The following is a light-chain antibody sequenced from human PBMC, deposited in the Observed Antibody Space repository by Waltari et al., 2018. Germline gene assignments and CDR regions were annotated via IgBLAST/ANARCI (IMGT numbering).Light chain of an antibody. CDR2: GVS. Sequence: EIVMTQSPATLSLSPGERATLSCRASQSVSSNLAWYQQKPGQAPRLLIYGVSIRVTGIPVRFSGSGSGTEFTLTISSLQSEDFAVYYCQQYNNWPPYTFGQGTKLEI. V-gene: IGKV3-15*01. CDR1: QSVSSN. J-gene: IGKJ2*01. CDR3: QQYNNWPPYT.